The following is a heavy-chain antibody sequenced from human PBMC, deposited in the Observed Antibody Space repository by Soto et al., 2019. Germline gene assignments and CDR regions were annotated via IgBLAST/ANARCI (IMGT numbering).Heavy chain of an antibody. D-gene: IGHD3-10*01. J-gene: IGHJ4*02. V-gene: IGHV3-9*01. CDR2: VSPTGDTV. Sequence: VQVVASGGGWVQPGRSLRLSCAASGFRFEQYVMHWVRQAPGKALECVSTVSPTGDTVAYADSVEGRFTVSRDNAKNSLYLQMNSLKGDDTAFYYCLKDAPNGSIDDWGQGTLVTVSS. CDR1: GFRFEQYV. CDR3: LKDAPNGSIDD.